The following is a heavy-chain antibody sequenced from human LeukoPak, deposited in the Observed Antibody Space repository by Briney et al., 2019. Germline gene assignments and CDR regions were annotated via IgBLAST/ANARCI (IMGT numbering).Heavy chain of an antibody. CDR1: GGSVSSWY. Sequence: SETLSLTCTVPGGSVSSWYWSWIRQPPGKGLEWIGYIYNSGSTYYNPSLKSRVTISVDTSKNQFSLKLSSVTAADTAVYYCARHCSSTSCYMFAFDIWGQGTMVTVSS. V-gene: IGHV4-59*08. D-gene: IGHD2-2*02. CDR3: ARHCSSTSCYMFAFDI. J-gene: IGHJ3*02. CDR2: IYNSGST.